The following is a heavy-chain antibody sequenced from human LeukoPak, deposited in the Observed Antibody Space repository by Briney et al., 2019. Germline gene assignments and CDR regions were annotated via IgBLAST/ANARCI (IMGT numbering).Heavy chain of an antibody. J-gene: IGHJ4*02. CDR1: GFTFSSYS. CDR3: ARPFTPNRGYSNFDY. D-gene: IGHD5-18*01. CDR2: ISSSSSTI. V-gene: IGHV3-48*04. Sequence: QPGGSLRLSCAASGFTFSSYSMNWVRQAPGKGLEWVSYISSSSSTIYYADSVKGRFTISRDNAKNSLYLQMNSLRAEDTAVYYCARPFTPNRGYSNFDYWGQGTLVTVSS.